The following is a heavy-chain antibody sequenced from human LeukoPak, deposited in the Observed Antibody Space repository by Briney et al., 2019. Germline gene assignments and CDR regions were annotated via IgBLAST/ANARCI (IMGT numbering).Heavy chain of an antibody. V-gene: IGHV1-18*01. J-gene: IGHJ4*02. D-gene: IGHD3-22*01. CDR2: ISAYNGNT. CDR3: ARVRDSSGYCFSHY. Sequence: ASVKVSCKASGYTFTSYGISWVRQAPGQGLEWMGWISAYNGNTNYAQKLQGRVTMTTDTSTSTAYMELRSLRSDDTAVYYCARVRDSSGYCFSHYWGQGTLVTVSS. CDR1: GYTFTSYG.